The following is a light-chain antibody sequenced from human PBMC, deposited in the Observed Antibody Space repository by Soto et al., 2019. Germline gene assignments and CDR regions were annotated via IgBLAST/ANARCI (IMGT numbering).Light chain of an antibody. Sequence: DIQMTQSPSTLSATAGDRVTITCRASQSISGWLAWYQQKPGKAPKLLIYDASSLESGVPSRFSGSGSGTEFTLIISSLEPEDFATYYCLQHHTYPLTFGPGTKVDI. CDR3: LQHHTYPLT. CDR2: DAS. V-gene: IGKV1-5*01. J-gene: IGKJ3*01. CDR1: QSISGW.